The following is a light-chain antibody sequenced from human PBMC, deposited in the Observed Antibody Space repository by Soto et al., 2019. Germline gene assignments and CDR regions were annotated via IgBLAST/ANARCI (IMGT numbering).Light chain of an antibody. J-gene: IGKJ2*01. CDR1: QSISSY. CDR2: AAS. Sequence: DIQMTQSPSSLSASVGYRVTITCRASQSISSYLNWYQQKPGKAPKLLIYAASSLQSGVTSRFSGRGSGTDFTLTISSLQPEDFATYYCQQSYSTPYTFGQGTKLEIK. V-gene: IGKV1-39*01. CDR3: QQSYSTPYT.